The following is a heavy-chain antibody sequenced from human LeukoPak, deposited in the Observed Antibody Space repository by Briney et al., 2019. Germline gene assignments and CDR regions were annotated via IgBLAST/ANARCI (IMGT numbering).Heavy chain of an antibody. CDR2: ISGSGGST. Sequence: GGSLRLSCAASGFTFSSYAMSWVRQAPGKGLEWVSGISGSGGSTYYADSVKGRFTISRDNSKNTLYLQMNSLRAEDTAVYYCAKDPPSSSSSWYGYWGQGTLVTVSS. D-gene: IGHD6-13*01. J-gene: IGHJ4*02. CDR1: GFTFSSYA. V-gene: IGHV3-23*01. CDR3: AKDPPSSSSSWYGY.